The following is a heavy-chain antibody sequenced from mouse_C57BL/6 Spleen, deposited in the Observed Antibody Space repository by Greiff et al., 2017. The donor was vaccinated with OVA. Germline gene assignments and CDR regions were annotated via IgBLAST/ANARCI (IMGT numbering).Heavy chain of an antibody. D-gene: IGHD2-4*01. CDR2: IRSKSNNYAT. V-gene: IGHV10-1*01. CDR3: VRPYDYDGLWFAY. Sequence: EVKLMESGGGLVQPKGSLKLSCAASGFSFNTYAMNWVRQAPGKGLEWVARIRSKSNNYATYYADSVKDRFTISRDDSESMLYLQMNNLKTEDTAMYYCVRPYDYDGLWFAYWGQGTLVTVSA. CDR1: GFSFNTYA. J-gene: IGHJ3*01.